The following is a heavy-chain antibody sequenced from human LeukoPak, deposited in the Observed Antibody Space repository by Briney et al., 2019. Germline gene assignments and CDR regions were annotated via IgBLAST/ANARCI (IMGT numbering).Heavy chain of an antibody. CDR3: TTTVRDSSGYYLDY. CDR2: FKSKTDGGTT. D-gene: IGHD3-22*01. Sequence: GGSPRHSCADSGFTFSNARMSCVREAPGKGLEWVCRFKSKTDGGTTDYAAPVKGRFTISRDDSKNTLYLQMNSLKTEDTAVYYCTTTVRDSSGYYLDYWGQGTLVTVSS. J-gene: IGHJ4*02. CDR1: GFTFSNAR. V-gene: IGHV3-15*01.